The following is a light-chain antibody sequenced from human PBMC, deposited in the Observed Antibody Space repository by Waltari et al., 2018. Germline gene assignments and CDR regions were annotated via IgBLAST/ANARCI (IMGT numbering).Light chain of an antibody. CDR3: QQRSNWPPIT. V-gene: IGKV3-11*01. Sequence: EIVLTQSPATLSLSPGERATISCRASQSVSSYLAWYQQKPGQAPRLLIYDASNRATGIPARFSGSESGTDFTLTISSLEPEDFAVYYCQQRSNWPPITFGQGTRLEIK. J-gene: IGKJ5*01. CDR2: DAS. CDR1: QSVSSY.